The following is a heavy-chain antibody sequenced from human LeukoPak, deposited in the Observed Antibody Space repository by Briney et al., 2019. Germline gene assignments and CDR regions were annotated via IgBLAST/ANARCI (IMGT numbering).Heavy chain of an antibody. J-gene: IGHJ4*02. Sequence: SVKVSCKVSGGTFSSYAISWVRQAPGQGLEWMGGIIPIFGTANYAQKFQGRVTITADESSSTAYMELSSLRSEDTAVYYCARAPGSGYYFDYWGQGTLVTVSS. V-gene: IGHV1-69*13. CDR2: IIPIFGTA. D-gene: IGHD3-22*01. CDR1: GGTFSSYA. CDR3: ARAPGSGYYFDY.